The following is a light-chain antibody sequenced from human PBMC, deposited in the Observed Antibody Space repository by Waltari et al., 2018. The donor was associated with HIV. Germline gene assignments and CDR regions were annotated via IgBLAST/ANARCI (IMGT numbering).Light chain of an antibody. J-gene: IGKJ5*01. V-gene: IGKV1-27*01. CDR1: QGISNY. Sequence: DIQMTKSPSSLSASVGDRVTITCRASQGISNYLAWYQQKPGKVPKLLIYAASTLQSGVPSRFSGSRSVTDFTLTISSLQPEDVATYYCQKYNSAPRITFGQGTRLEIK. CDR3: QKYNSAPRIT. CDR2: AAS.